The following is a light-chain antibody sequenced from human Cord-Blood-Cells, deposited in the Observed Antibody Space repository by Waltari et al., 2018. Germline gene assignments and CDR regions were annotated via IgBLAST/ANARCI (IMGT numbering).Light chain of an antibody. CDR2: DAS. Sequence: EIVLPQSPATLSFSPGARATLSCRASQSVSSYLAWYQQKPGQAPRLLIYDASNRATGIPARFSGSVSGTDFTLTISSLEPEDFAVYYCQQRSNWPPITFGQGTRLEIK. J-gene: IGKJ5*01. CDR1: QSVSSY. V-gene: IGKV3-11*01. CDR3: QQRSNWPPIT.